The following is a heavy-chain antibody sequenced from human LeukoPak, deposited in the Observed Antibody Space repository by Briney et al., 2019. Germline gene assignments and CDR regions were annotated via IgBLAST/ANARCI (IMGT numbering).Heavy chain of an antibody. CDR3: ARDLMVRGVYYYYGMDV. Sequence: ASVKVSCKASGYTFTSYYMHWVRQAPGQGLAWMGIINPSGGSTSYAQKFQGRVTMTRDTSTSTVYMELSSLRSEDTAVYYCARDLMVRGVYYYYGMDVWGQGTTVTVSS. V-gene: IGHV1-46*01. CDR1: GYTFTSYY. D-gene: IGHD3-10*01. CDR2: INPSGGST. J-gene: IGHJ6*02.